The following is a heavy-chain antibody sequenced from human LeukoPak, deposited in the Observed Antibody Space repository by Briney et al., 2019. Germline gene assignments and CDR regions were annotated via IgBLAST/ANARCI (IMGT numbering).Heavy chain of an antibody. Sequence: GESLKISCKGSGYRFSSYWIGWVRQMPGKGLEWMGTIYPGDSDTRYSPSFEGQVTISADKSISTAYLQWSSLKASDTAMYYCARHRDCSGGSCYSAYYYGMDVWGQGTTVTVSS. CDR3: ARHRDCSGGSCYSAYYYGMDV. CDR1: GYRFSSYW. D-gene: IGHD2-15*01. J-gene: IGHJ6*02. V-gene: IGHV5-51*01. CDR2: IYPGDSDT.